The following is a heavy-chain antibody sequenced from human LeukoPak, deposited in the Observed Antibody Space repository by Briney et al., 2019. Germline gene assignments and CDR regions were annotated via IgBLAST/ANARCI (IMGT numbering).Heavy chain of an antibody. Sequence: GGSLRLSCAASGITFSSYGMSWVRQAPGKGLEWVSAISGSGGSIYYADSVKGRFTISRDNSKNTLYLQMNSLRAEDTAVYYCARRTYYYDSSGYYAAFDIWGQGTMVTVSS. J-gene: IGHJ3*02. CDR3: ARRTYYYDSSGYYAAFDI. V-gene: IGHV3-23*01. CDR1: GITFSSYG. D-gene: IGHD3-22*01. CDR2: ISGSGGSI.